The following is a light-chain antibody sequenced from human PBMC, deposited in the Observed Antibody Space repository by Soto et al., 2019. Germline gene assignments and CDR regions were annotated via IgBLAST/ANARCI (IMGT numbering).Light chain of an antibody. CDR3: QQYYSYPPFT. CDR1: QGISSY. J-gene: IGKJ3*01. CDR2: AAS. Sequence: AIRMTQSPSSFSASTGDRVTITCRASQGISSYLAWYQQKPGKAPKLLIYAASTLQSGVPSRFSGSGSGTDFTLTISCLQSEDFATYCCQQYYSYPPFTFGPGTKVDIK. V-gene: IGKV1-8*01.